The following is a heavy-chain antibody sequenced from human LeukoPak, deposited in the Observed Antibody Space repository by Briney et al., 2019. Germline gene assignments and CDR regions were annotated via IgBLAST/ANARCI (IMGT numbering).Heavy chain of an antibody. CDR2: IYWNDDK. CDR3: ARSYSDYDYFNNWFDP. CDR1: GFSLSTSGVG. J-gene: IGHJ5*02. Sequence: SGPTLVNPIQTLTLTCTFSGFSLSTSGVGVGWIRQPPGKALEWLALIYWNDDKRYSPSLKSRLTISKDTSKNQVVLTMTNMDPVDTATYYCARSYSDYDYFNNWFDPWGQGTLVTVSS. V-gene: IGHV2-5*01. D-gene: IGHD5-12*01.